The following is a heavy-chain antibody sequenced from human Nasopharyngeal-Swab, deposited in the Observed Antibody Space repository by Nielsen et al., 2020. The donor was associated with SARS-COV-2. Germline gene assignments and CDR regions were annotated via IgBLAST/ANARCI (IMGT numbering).Heavy chain of an antibody. CDR1: GGSISSGSYY. V-gene: IGHV4-61*02. D-gene: IGHD6-19*01. Sequence: SETLSLTCTVSGGSISSGSYYWSWIRQPAGKGLEWIGRIYTSGSTNYNPSLKSRVTISVDTPKNQFSLKLSSVTAADTAVYYCARGAVAVRHFDYWGQGTLVTVSS. CDR3: ARGAVAVRHFDY. CDR2: IYTSGST. J-gene: IGHJ4*02.